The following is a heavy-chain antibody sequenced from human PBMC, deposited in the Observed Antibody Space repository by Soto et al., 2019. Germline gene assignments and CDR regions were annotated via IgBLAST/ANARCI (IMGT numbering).Heavy chain of an antibody. Sequence: QVQLQESGPGLVKPSQTLSLTCTVSGGSISSGDYYWSWIRQHPRKGLEWIGYIYYSGSTHYSSSLKSRVTMSIDTSKNQFPLKLTSVTAADTAVYYCARLSSIDSSGYYLDYWGQGTLVTVSS. D-gene: IGHD3-22*01. J-gene: IGHJ4*02. CDR1: GGSISSGDYY. CDR3: ARLSSIDSSGYYLDY. CDR2: IYYSGST. V-gene: IGHV4-31*03.